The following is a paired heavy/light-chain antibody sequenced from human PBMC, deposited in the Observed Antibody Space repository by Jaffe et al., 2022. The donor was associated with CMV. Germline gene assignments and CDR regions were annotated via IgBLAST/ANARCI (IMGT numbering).Light chain of an antibody. J-gene: IGLJ3*02. CDR2: RNN. CDR1: SSNIGSNY. V-gene: IGLV1-47*01. Sequence: QSVLTQPPSASGTPGQRVTISCSGSSSNIGSNYVYWYQQLPGTAPKLLIYRNNQRPSGVPDRFSGSKSGTSASLAISGLRSEDEADYYCAAWDDSPNWVFGGGTKLTVL. CDR3: AAWDDSPNWV.
Heavy chain of an antibody. CDR3: AHSVVWYSSSWYGGVEIWFDP. D-gene: IGHD6-13*01. Sequence: QITLKESGPTLVKPTQTLTLTCTFSGFSLSTSGVGVGWIRQPPGKALEWLALIYWNDDKRYSPSLKSRLTITKDTSKNQVVLTMTNMDPVDTATYYCAHSVVWYSSSWYGGVEIWFDPWGQGTLVTVSS. J-gene: IGHJ5*02. V-gene: IGHV2-5*01. CDR1: GFSLSTSGVG. CDR2: IYWNDDK.